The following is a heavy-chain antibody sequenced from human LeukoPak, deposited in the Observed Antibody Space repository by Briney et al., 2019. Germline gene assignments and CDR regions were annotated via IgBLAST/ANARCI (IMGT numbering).Heavy chain of an antibody. CDR3: ARDYAAGTFDY. CDR1: GGSISSYY. Sequence: SETLSLTCTVSGGSISSYYWSWIRQPPGKGLEWIGYIYYSGSTNYNPSLKSRVTISVDTSKNQFSLKLSSVTAADTAVYYCARDYAAGTFDYWGQGTLVTVSS. D-gene: IGHD6-13*01. V-gene: IGHV4-59*01. CDR2: IYYSGST. J-gene: IGHJ4*02.